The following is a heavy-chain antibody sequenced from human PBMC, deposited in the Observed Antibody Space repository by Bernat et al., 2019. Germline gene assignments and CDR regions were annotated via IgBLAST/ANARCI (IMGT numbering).Heavy chain of an antibody. Sequence: EVQLVESGGGLVQPGGSLRLSCAASGFTFSSYAMHWVRQAPGRGLEYVSAISSNGGSTYYANSVKGRFTISRDNSKNTLYLQMGSLRAEDMAVYYCARDPFPWGQGTLVTVSS. J-gene: IGHJ5*02. D-gene: IGHD3-16*01. V-gene: IGHV3-64*01. CDR3: ARDPFP. CDR2: ISSNGGST. CDR1: GFTFSSYA.